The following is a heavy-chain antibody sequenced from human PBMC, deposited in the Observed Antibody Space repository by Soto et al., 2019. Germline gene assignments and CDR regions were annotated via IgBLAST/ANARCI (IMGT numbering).Heavy chain of an antibody. J-gene: IGHJ6*02. Sequence: EVQLLESGGGLVQPGGSLRLSCAASGFTFSSYAMSWVRQAPGKGLEWVSAISGSGGSTYYADSVKGRFTISRDNSKNTLHLQMNSLRAEDMAVYYCAKHEGAGYYYYCMDVWGEGPTVTVSS. V-gene: IGHV3-23*01. CDR3: AKHEGAGYYYYCMDV. CDR1: GFTFSSYA. CDR2: ISGSGGST.